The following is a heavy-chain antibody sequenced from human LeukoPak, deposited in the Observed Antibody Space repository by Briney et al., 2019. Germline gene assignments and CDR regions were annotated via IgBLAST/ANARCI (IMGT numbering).Heavy chain of an antibody. V-gene: IGHV1-18*01. Sequence: ASVKVSCKASGYTFTSYGISWVRQAPGQGLEWMGWISAYNGNTNYAQKLQGRVTMTTDSSTSTAYMELRSLRSDDTAVYFCAREDAYYCYMDVWGKGTTVTVSS. CDR2: ISAYNGNT. CDR1: GYTFTSYG. J-gene: IGHJ6*03. CDR3: AREDAYYCYMDV.